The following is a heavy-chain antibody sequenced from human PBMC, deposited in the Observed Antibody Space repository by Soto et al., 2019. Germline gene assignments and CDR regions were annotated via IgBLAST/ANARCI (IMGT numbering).Heavy chain of an antibody. Sequence: QVQLVQSGAEVKKPGASVKVSCKASGYTFTSYGISWVRQAPGQGLEWMGWISAYNGNTNYAQKLQGRVTMTTDTATSTADMDLRSLRSYGTAVDYCASVSAVAALDPWGQGTLVTVSS. V-gene: IGHV1-18*01. D-gene: IGHD6-19*01. CDR2: ISAYNGNT. CDR1: GYTFTSYG. J-gene: IGHJ5*02. CDR3: ASVSAVAALDP.